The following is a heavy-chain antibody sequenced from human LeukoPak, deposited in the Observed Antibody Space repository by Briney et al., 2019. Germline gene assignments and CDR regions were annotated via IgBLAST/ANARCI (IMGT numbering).Heavy chain of an antibody. Sequence: GGSLRLSCAASGFTFSTYEMNWVRQAPGKGLEWVSYISSSSSTIYYADSVKGRFTISRDNAKNSLYLQMNSLRAEDTAVYYCARDFGSGSSPLGYWGQGTLVTVSS. D-gene: IGHD3-10*01. J-gene: IGHJ4*02. CDR3: ARDFGSGSSPLGY. CDR1: GFTFSTYE. CDR2: ISSSSSTI. V-gene: IGHV3-48*01.